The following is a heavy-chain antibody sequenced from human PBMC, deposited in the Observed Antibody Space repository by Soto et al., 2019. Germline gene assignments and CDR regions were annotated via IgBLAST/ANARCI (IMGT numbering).Heavy chain of an antibody. CDR1: GFTFTDYS. D-gene: IGHD1-26*01. J-gene: IGHJ4*02. Sequence: EVQLLESGGCLVQPGGSQRLSCAVYGFTFTDYSMSWVRQAPGKGLEWVSGISGAGGSIYYADPVKGRFTISRDNSRNRLFLQMNSLRVEDTAVYYCAKSLGANWSTYCFHFWCQGTLVSFSS. V-gene: IGHV3-23*01. CDR3: AKSLGANWSTYCFHF. CDR2: ISGAGGSI.